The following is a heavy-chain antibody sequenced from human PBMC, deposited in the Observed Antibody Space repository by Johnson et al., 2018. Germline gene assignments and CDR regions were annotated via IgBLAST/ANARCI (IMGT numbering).Heavy chain of an antibody. CDR3: ARSGDYDEGYFQH. V-gene: IGHV3-7*01. CDR2: IKQDGSEK. CDR1: GFTFSNYW. D-gene: IGHD4-17*01. Sequence: VQLVESGGGLVQPGGSXRLSCAASGFTFSNYWMGWVRQAPGKGLEWVANIKQDGSEKYYVDSLKGRFTISQDNAKNSLYLQMNSRRGEDKAVYYCARSGDYDEGYFQHWGQGTLVIVSS. J-gene: IGHJ1*01.